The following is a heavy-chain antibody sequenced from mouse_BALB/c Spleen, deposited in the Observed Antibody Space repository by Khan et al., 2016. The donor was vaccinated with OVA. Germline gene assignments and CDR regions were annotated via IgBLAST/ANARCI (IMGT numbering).Heavy chain of an antibody. J-gene: IGHJ1*01. Sequence: EVQRVESGGGLVKPGGSLKLSCAASGFTFSSYAMSWVRQTPEKRLEWVATISSGGNYTYYPDSVQGRFTISRDNAKNTLYLQMSSMRSEDQAMYYCTRPPITTVVATSYWFCDVWGAGTTVTVSS. CDR1: GFTFSSYA. CDR2: ISSGGNYT. V-gene: IGHV5-9-3*01. D-gene: IGHD1-1*01. CDR3: TRPPITTVVATSYWFCDV.